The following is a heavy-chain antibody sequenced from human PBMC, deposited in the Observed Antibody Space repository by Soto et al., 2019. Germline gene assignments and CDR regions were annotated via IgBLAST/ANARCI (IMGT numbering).Heavy chain of an antibody. CDR3: AAAGITMIVLPWAAFDI. V-gene: IGHV1-18*01. CDR1: GYTFTSYG. CDR2: ISAYNGNT. Sequence: ASVKVSCKASGYTFTSYGISWVRQAPGQGLEWMGWISAYNGNTNYAQKLQGRVTMTTDTSTSTAYMELRSLRSEDTAVYYCAAAGITMIVLPWAAFDIWGQGTMVTVSS. J-gene: IGHJ3*02. D-gene: IGHD3-22*01.